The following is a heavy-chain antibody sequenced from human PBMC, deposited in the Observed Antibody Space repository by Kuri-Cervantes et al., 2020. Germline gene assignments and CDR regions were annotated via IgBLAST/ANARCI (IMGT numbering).Heavy chain of an antibody. D-gene: IGHD5-12*01. CDR1: GFTFSSYG. V-gene: IGHV3-30*18. CDR2: ITHDGSNQ. J-gene: IGHJ4*02. Sequence: GESLKISCAASGFTFSSYGMHWVRQAPGKGLEWVAIITHDGSNQYYADSVKGRFTISRDNSKNTVYLQMNSLKIEDTAVYYCAKEGSGGDTGYEPDYWGQGTLVTVSS. CDR3: AKEGSGGDTGYEPDY.